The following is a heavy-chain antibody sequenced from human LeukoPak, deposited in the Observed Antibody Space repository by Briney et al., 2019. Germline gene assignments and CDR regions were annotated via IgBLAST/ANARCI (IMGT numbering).Heavy chain of an antibody. V-gene: IGHV1-69*13. J-gene: IGHJ6*02. CDR3: GATYDSSGYGMDV. CDR2: IIPIFGTA. CDR1: GGTFSSYA. D-gene: IGHD3-22*01. Sequence: SVKVSRKASGGTFSSYAISWVRQAPGQGLEWMGGIIPIFGTADYAQKFQGRVTITADESTSTAYMELSGLRSEDTAVYCCGATYDSSGYGMDVWGQGTTVTVSS.